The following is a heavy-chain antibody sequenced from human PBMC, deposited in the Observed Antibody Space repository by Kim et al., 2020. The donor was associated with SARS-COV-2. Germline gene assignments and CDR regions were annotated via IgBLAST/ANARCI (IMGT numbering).Heavy chain of an antibody. CDR3: ASVYSSRWYSALFDY. J-gene: IGHJ4*02. CDR2: IYYSGST. CDR1: GGSISSSSYY. Sequence: SETLSLSCTVSGGSISSSSYYWGWIRQPPGKGLEWIGSIYYSGSTYYNPSLKSRVTISVDTSKNQFYLKLSSVTAADTAVYCCASVYSSRWYSALFDYWGQGTLVTVSS. D-gene: IGHD6-13*01. V-gene: IGHV4-39*01.